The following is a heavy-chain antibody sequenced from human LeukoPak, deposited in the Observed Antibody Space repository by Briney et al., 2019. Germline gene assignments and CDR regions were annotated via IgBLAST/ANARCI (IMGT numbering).Heavy chain of an antibody. CDR2: FYTSGHT. J-gene: IGHJ6*03. CDR1: GGSMKSGSYY. V-gene: IGHV4-61*09. CDR3: ARGLHGYSYGYVPWELYSYMDV. Sequence: SQTLSLTCTVSGGSMKSGSYYWTWIRQPAGKGLEWIGHFYTSGHTNYNPSLKSRVTISVDTSKNQFSLKMNSVTAADTAVHYCARGLHGYSYGYVPWELYSYMDVWGKGTTVSISS. D-gene: IGHD5-18*01.